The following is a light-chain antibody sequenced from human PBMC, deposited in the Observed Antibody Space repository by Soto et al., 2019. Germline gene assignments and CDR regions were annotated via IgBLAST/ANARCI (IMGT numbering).Light chain of an antibody. J-gene: IGLJ2*01. V-gene: IGLV1-40*01. Sequence: QSVLTQPPSVSGAPGQRVTISCMGSSSNIGAGYDIHWYQQLPGTAPKLLIYGDSNRPSGVPDRFSGSKSGTSASLAITGLQAEDEADYYSQSHDSSLSGVVFGGGTKLTVL. CDR3: QSHDSSLSGVV. CDR1: SSNIGAGYD. CDR2: GDS.